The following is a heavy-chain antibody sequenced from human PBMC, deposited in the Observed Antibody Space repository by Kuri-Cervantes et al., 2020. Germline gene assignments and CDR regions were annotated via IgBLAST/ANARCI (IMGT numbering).Heavy chain of an antibody. V-gene: IGHV3-30*03. D-gene: IGHD1-1*01. CDR2: ISADGNDQ. J-gene: IGHJ3*02. CDR1: TLTISNYG. Sequence: GESLKISCSTSTLTISNYGIHWVRQPPGKGLEWVALISADGNDQYFAESVKGRFSMSRDNPKNTVFLQMNSLKTEDTAVYYCARDYIGKRRSTRNAFDIWGQGTMVTVSS. CDR3: ARDYIGKRRSTRNAFDI.